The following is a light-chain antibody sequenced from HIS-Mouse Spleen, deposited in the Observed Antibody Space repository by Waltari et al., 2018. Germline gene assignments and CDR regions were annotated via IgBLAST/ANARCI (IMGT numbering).Light chain of an antibody. J-gene: IGLJ2*01. V-gene: IGLV3-21*03. CDR1: NIGSKS. CDR2: DDS. Sequence: SYVLTQPPSVSVAPGKTARITCGGNNIGSKSVHWYQQKPGQAPVLVVYDDSDRPCGIPERFAGYNSGNTATLTISRVEAGDEADYYCQVWDSSSDHVVFGGGTKLTVL. CDR3: QVWDSSSDHVV.